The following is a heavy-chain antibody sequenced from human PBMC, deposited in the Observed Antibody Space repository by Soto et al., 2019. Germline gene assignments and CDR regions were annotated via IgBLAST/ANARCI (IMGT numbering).Heavy chain of an antibody. CDR1: GFSFSTYG. CDR2: IWYDGSKK. V-gene: IGHV3-33*01. CDR3: ARYYLSSSIDY. J-gene: IGHJ4*01. Sequence: QVQLVESGGGVVQPGTSLRLSCAASGFSFSTYGLHWVRQAPGKGLEWVAVIWYDGSKKYYADSVKGRFTISRDNSKNTLYLQMNSLRAEDTAVYYCARYYLSSSIDYWGHGTLDTVSS. D-gene: IGHD3-10*01.